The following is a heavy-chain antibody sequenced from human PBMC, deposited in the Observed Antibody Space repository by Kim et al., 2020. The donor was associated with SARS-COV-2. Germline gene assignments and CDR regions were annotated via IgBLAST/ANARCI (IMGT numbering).Heavy chain of an antibody. CDR3: ARRITMIRGVAVSGMDV. CDR2: ITASGGRT. Sequence: GGSLRLSCEASGFTFSTYAMTWVRQAPGRGLEWVSSITASGGRTYSADSVEGRLTVSRDNSKNTLDMHMSSLRADDTAVYYCARRITMIRGVAVSGMDVWGQGTTVTVSS. CDR1: GFTFSTYA. D-gene: IGHD3-10*01. V-gene: IGHV3-23*01. J-gene: IGHJ6*02.